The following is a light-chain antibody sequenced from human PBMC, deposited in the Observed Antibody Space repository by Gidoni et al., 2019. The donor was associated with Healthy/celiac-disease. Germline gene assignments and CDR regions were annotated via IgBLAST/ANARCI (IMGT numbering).Light chain of an antibody. CDR1: QSISSW. CDR2: KAS. J-gene: IGKJ1*01. CDR3: QQDNSYPRP. Sequence: SPSTLFASLGDRVTITCRASQSISSWLVWYQQKPGKVPKLLIHKASSLQSGVPSRFSGSGSGTDFTLTISSLQPDDFATYYCQQDNSYPRPFGQXTKVEIK. V-gene: IGKV1-5*03.